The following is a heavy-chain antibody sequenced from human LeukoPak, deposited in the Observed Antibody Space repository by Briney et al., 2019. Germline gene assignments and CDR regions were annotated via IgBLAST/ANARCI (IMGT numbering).Heavy chain of an antibody. D-gene: IGHD1-26*01. V-gene: IGHV1-69*05. J-gene: IGHJ4*02. Sequence: EASVNVSCKASGGTFSSYAISWVRQAPGQGLEWMGGIIPIFGTANYAQKFQGRVTMTRDTSTSTVYMELSSLRSEDTAVYYCARDGSSGTKWYYFDYWGQGTLVTVSS. CDR2: IIPIFGTA. CDR1: GGTFSSYA. CDR3: ARDGSSGTKWYYFDY.